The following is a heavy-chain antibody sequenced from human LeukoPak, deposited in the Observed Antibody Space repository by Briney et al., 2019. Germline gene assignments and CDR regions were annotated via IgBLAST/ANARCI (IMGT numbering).Heavy chain of an antibody. CDR3: ARDRFGELLWRSTNYYMDV. J-gene: IGHJ6*03. CDR1: GGSIISNSYY. D-gene: IGHD3-10*01. Sequence: SSETLSLTCTVSGGSIISNSYYWGWIRQPPGKGLEWIGSIYYTGSTYYNPSLKSRVTMSVDTSKNQFSLKLSSVTAADTAVYYCARDRFGELLWRSTNYYMDVWGKGTTVTISS. V-gene: IGHV4-39*07. CDR2: IYYTGST.